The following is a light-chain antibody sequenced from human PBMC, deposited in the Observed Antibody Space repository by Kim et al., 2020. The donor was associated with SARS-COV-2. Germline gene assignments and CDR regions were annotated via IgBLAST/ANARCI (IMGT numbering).Light chain of an antibody. CDR3: QHYDNYSQT. J-gene: IGKJ1*01. CDR1: QRISNS. Sequence: GDRVTSTCRASQRISNSLAWYQQRPGKAPTLLIYEASSLESGVPSRFSGTGSGTEFTLTISSLQPDDFATYYCQHYDNYSQTFGPGTKVDIK. V-gene: IGKV1-5*01. CDR2: EAS.